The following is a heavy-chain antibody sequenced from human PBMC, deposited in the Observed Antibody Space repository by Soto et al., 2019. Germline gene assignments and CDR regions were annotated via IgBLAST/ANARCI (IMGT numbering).Heavy chain of an antibody. J-gene: IGHJ4*02. CDR2: IYWDDDK. Sequence: QITLKESGPTLVKPTQTLTLTCTFSGFSLSTSGVGVGWIRQPPGKALEWLALIYWDDDKRYSPSLKSRLTITKDTSKNQVVLTMTNMDPVDTATYYCAHTPYCSGGSCYSVVGYCGQGTLVTVSS. V-gene: IGHV2-5*02. CDR1: GFSLSTSGVG. CDR3: AHTPYCSGGSCYSVVGY. D-gene: IGHD2-15*01.